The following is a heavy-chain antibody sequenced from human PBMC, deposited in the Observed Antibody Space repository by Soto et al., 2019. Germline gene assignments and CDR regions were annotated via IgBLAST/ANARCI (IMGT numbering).Heavy chain of an antibody. CDR3: ARGYCSGGSCYNYMDV. V-gene: IGHV3-33*01. CDR2: IWYDGSNK. J-gene: IGHJ6*03. D-gene: IGHD2-15*01. CDR1: GFTFSSYG. Sequence: GGSLRLSCAASGFTFSSYGMHWVHQAPGKGLEWVAVIWYDGSNKYYADSVKGRFTISRDNSKNTLYLQMNSLRAEDTAVYYCARGYCSGGSCYNYMDVWGKGTTVTVSS.